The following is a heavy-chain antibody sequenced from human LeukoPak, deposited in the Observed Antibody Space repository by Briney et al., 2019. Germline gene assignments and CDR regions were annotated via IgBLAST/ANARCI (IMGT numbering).Heavy chain of an antibody. CDR3: ARITPAGRQLDY. Sequence: SGPALVKPTQTLTLTCTFSGFSLSTSGMCVSWIRQPPVKALEWLARIDWDDDKDYSTSLKTRLTISKDTSKNQVVLTMTNMDPVDTATYYCARITPAGRQLDYWGQGTLVTVSS. D-gene: IGHD6-13*01. CDR2: IDWDDDK. J-gene: IGHJ4*02. V-gene: IGHV2-70*11. CDR1: GFSLSTSGMC.